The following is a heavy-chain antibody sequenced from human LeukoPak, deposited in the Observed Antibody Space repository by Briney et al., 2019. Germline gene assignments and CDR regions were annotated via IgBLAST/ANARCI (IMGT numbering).Heavy chain of an antibody. CDR2: ISAYNGNT. V-gene: IGHV1-18*01. J-gene: IGHJ4*02. CDR1: GYTFTSYG. D-gene: IGHD2-2*02. Sequence: AASVKVSCKASGYTFTSYGISWVRQAPGQGLEWMGWISAYNGNTNYAQKLQGRVTMTTDTSTSTAYMELRSPRSDDTAVYYCARHSMRCSSTSCYTAEYYFDYWGQGTLVTVSS. CDR3: ARHSMRCSSTSCYTAEYYFDY.